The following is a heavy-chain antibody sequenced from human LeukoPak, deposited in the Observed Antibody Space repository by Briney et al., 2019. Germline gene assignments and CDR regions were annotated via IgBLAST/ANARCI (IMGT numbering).Heavy chain of an antibody. CDR2: IYYSGST. Sequence: SETLSLTCTVSSGSISSYYWSWIRQPPGKGLEWIGYIYYSGSTNYNPSLKSRVTISVDTSKNQFSLKLSSVTAADTAVYYCARPGRLWPRLNWFDPWGQGTLVTVSS. J-gene: IGHJ5*02. CDR1: SGSISSYY. V-gene: IGHV4-59*12. D-gene: IGHD5-18*01. CDR3: ARPGRLWPRLNWFDP.